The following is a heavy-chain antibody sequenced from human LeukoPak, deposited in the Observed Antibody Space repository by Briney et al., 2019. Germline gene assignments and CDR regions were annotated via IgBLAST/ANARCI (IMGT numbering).Heavy chain of an antibody. CDR3: AQYCSSSSCYAVVGN. V-gene: IGHV3-23*01. J-gene: IGHJ4*02. CDR2: IAGNGGSP. D-gene: IGHD2-2*01. Sequence: PGGSLRLSCAASGVTFSTYAMIWVRQAPGKGLEWVAGIAGNGGSPNYADSVRGRFTISRDNSKSTLYLQMNSLRAEDTAVYYCAQYCSSSSCYAVVGNWGQGTLVTVSS. CDR1: GVTFSTYA.